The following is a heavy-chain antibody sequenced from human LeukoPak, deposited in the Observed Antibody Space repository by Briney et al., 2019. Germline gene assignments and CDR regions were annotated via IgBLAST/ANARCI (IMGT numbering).Heavy chain of an antibody. CDR1: GFTFSSYA. V-gene: IGHV3-30*04. Sequence: GGSLRLSCAASGFTFSSYAMHWVRQAPGKGLEWVAVISYDGSNKYYADSVKGRFTISRDNSKNTLYLQMNSLRAEDTAVYYCATDSGSWRRVEYWGQGTLVTVSS. J-gene: IGHJ4*02. D-gene: IGHD1-26*01. CDR2: ISYDGSNK. CDR3: ATDSGSWRRVEY.